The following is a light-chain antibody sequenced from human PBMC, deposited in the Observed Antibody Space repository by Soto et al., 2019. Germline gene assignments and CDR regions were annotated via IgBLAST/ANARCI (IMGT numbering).Light chain of an antibody. CDR2: EVS. Sequence: QSALTQPASVSGTPGQSITISCTGSNSDVGIYDFVSWYQHHPGRAPKLIVSEVSHRPSGVSNRFSGSKSAYTASLTISGLQAEDEADYYCNSQTTSGIRVFGTGTKLTVL. V-gene: IGLV2-14*01. CDR1: NSDVGIYDF. CDR3: NSQTTSGIRV. J-gene: IGLJ1*01.